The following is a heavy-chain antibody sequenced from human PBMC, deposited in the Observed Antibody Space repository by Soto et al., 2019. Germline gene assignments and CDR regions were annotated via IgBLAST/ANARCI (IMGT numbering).Heavy chain of an antibody. J-gene: IGHJ4*02. CDR2: INPNSGGT. D-gene: IGHD1-1*01. CDR3: AGALYALEGSRSYYFDY. V-gene: IGHV1-2*04. CDR1: GYTFTGYY. Sequence: ASVKVSCKASGYTFTGYYMHWVRQAPGQGLEWMGWINPNSGGTNYAQKFQGWVTMTRDTSISTAYMELSRLRSDDTGVDYCAGALYALEGSRSYYFDYWGQGTLVTVSS.